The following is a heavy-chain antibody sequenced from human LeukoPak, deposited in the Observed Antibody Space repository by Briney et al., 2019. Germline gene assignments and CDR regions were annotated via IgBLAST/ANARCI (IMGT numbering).Heavy chain of an antibody. CDR3: AKGYYDYVWGSYYFDY. J-gene: IGHJ4*02. Sequence: GGSLRLSCTTSGFTFGDYGMHWVRQAPGKGLEWVANIKQDGSEKYYVDSVKGRFTISRDNAKNSLYLQMNSLRAEDTAVYYCAKGYYDYVWGSYYFDYWGQGTLVTVSS. V-gene: IGHV3-7*01. CDR2: IKQDGSEK. D-gene: IGHD3-16*01. CDR1: GFTFGDYG.